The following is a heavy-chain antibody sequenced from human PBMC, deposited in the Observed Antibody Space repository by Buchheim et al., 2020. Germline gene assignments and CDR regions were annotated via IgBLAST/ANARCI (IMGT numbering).Heavy chain of an antibody. CDR2: IIGSGSRT. J-gene: IGHJ6*02. V-gene: IGHV3-23*01. CDR1: GFTFNNYA. CDR3: AKGGYCSSSDCYRAYNYYNMDA. Sequence: EVQLLESGGGLVQPGGSLRLSCAASGFTFNNYAMNWVRQVPGKGLEWVSGIIGSGSRTYYADSVKGRLTISRDNSKGTLYLQMNSLRAEDTAVYYCAKGGYCSSSDCYRAYNYYNMDAWGQGTT. D-gene: IGHD2-2*01.